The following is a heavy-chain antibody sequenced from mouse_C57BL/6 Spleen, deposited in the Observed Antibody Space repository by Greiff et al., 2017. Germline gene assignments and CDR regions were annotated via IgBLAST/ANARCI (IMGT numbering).Heavy chain of an antibody. CDR2: ISYDGSN. CDR3: ARDNYDYDGDFDY. Sequence: EVKLQESGPGLVKPSQSLSLTCSVTGYSITSGYYWNWIRQFPGNKLEWMGYISYDGSNNYNPSLKNRISITRDTSKNQFFLKLNSVTTEDTATYYGARDNYDYDGDFDYWGQGTTLTVSS. J-gene: IGHJ2*01. CDR1: GYSITSGYY. D-gene: IGHD2-4*01. V-gene: IGHV3-6*01.